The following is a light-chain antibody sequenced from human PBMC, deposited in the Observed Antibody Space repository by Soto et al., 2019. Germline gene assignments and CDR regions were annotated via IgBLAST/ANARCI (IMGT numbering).Light chain of an antibody. CDR2: LAS. CDR3: QHSDPPYR. V-gene: IGKV1-5*03. J-gene: IGKJ2*03. Sequence: DIQMTQSPSTLSASVGDRITISCRASQSISTWLSWFQQKPGKAPKLLIFLASRLQSGVPSRFSGSGSETDFTLTINRLQPDDFGTYYCQHSDPPYRFGQGTKLEIK. CDR1: QSISTW.